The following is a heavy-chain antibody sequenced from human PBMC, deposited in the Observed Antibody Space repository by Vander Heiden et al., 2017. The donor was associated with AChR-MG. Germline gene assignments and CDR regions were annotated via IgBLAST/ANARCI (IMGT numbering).Heavy chain of an antibody. CDR1: GGTLSSHP. CDR2: IIPIFGTA. J-gene: IGHJ4*02. CDR3: AREGHYYYDSSGYYSFDY. D-gene: IGHD3-22*01. V-gene: IGHV1-69*01. Sequence: VQLVQSGAEVKKPGSSVKASCKASGGTLSSHPFSWVRQAPGQGLEWMGGIIPIFGTANYAQKFQGRVTIAADESTSTAYMELSSLRSEDTAVYYCAREGHYYYDSSGYYSFDYWGQGTLVTVSS.